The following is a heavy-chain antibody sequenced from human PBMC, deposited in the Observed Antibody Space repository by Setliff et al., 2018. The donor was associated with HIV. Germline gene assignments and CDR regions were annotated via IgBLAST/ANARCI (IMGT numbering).Heavy chain of an antibody. CDR1: GDSFSDYD. CDR2: IYTSGST. D-gene: IGHD6-19*01. J-gene: IGHJ4*02. CDR3: EVAGQ. V-gene: IGHV4-4*09. Sequence: SETLSLTCTVSGDSFSDYDRSWIRQPPGKGLEWIGYIYTSGSTNYNPSIQSRVTISVDTSKNQFSLKLRSVTAADSAVDYCEVAGQWGPGTLVTVCS.